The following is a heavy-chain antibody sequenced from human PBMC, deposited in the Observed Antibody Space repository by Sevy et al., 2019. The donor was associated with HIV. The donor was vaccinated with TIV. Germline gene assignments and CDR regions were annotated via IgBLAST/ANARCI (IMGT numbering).Heavy chain of an antibody. V-gene: IGHV3-23*01. D-gene: IGHD3-22*01. Sequence: GGSLRLSCAASGFTFSNYAMNWVRQAPGKGLEWVSGISGSGGSGDKTNYADSVKGRFTISRDASKNSLYLQLNSLRAEYTAIYYCARKYDSSGYFDYWGQGTLVTVSS. CDR2: ISGSGGSGDKT. J-gene: IGHJ4*02. CDR1: GFTFSNYA. CDR3: ARKYDSSGYFDY.